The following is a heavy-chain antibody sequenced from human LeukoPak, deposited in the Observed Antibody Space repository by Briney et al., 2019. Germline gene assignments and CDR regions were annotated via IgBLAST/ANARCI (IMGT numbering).Heavy chain of an antibody. CDR3: AKTGSTVTTWGYYYFDY. J-gene: IGHJ4*02. D-gene: IGHD4-17*01. V-gene: IGHV3-23*01. Sequence: PGGSLRLSCAASGFTFSTSSMSWVRQAPGKGLAWVSSISGSGGSTYYADSVKGRFTISRDNSKNTLYLQMNSLRAEDTAVYYCAKTGSTVTTWGYYYFDYWGQGTLVTVSS. CDR2: ISGSGGST. CDR1: GFTFSTSS.